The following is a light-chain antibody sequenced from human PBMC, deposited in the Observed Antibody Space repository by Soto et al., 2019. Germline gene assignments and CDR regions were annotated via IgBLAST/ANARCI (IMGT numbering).Light chain of an antibody. CDR3: QQGHSMPFT. J-gene: IGKJ3*01. V-gene: IGKV1-39*01. CDR1: QSITNS. Sequence: DIQMTQSPSSLSASVGDRVTITCRASQSITNSLNWYQHKPGKAPTLVVYAASSLQSGVPSRFSGSVSGTDFTLTISSLPPEDFATYFCQQGHSMPFTFGPGTKVDIK. CDR2: AAS.